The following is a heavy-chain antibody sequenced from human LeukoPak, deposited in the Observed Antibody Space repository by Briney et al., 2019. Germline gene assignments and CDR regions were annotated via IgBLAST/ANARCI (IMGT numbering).Heavy chain of an antibody. V-gene: IGHV3-9*01. CDR1: GFTFDDYA. CDR3: AKAAGYSYGTRYFDY. J-gene: IGHJ4*02. D-gene: IGHD5-18*01. Sequence: GGSLRLSCAASGFTFDDYAMHWVRQAPGKGLEWVSGISWNSGSIGYADSVKGRFTISRDNAKNSLYLQMNSLRAEDTALYYCAKAAGYSYGTRYFDYWGQGTLVTVSS. CDR2: ISWNSGSI.